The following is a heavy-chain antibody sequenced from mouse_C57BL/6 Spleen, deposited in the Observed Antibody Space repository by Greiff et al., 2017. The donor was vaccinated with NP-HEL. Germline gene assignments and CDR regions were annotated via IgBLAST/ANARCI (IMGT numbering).Heavy chain of an antibody. V-gene: IGHV1-53*01. Sequence: VKLQQPGTELVKPGASVKLSCKASGYTFTSYWMHWVKQRPGQGLEWIGNINPSNGGTNYNEKFKSKATLTVDKSSSTAYMQLSSLTSEDSAVYYCARSTGTLTYFDYWGQGATLTVSS. CDR3: ARSTGTLTYFDY. J-gene: IGHJ2*01. D-gene: IGHD4-1*01. CDR2: INPSNGGT. CDR1: GYTFTSYW.